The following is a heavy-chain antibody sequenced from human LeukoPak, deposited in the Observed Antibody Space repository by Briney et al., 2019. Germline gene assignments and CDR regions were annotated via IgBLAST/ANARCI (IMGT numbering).Heavy chain of an antibody. V-gene: IGHV3-23*01. Sequence: AGSLRLSCAASGFTFSSYAMMWVRQAPGKGLEWVSTVSGSAGGTYYADSVKGRFTISRDNSKNTLYLLMNSLRAEDTAVYYCAKGAAAGLVDWFDPWGQGTLVAVSS. D-gene: IGHD6-13*01. CDR1: GFTFSSYA. CDR2: VSGSAGGT. J-gene: IGHJ5*02. CDR3: AKGAAAGLVDWFDP.